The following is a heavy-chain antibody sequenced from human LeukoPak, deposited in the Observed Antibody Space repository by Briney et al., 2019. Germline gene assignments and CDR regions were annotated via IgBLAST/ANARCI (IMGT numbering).Heavy chain of an antibody. CDR3: ARPGAIVLRYFDWLPLDY. CDR2: IIPIFGTA. V-gene: IGHV1-69*05. D-gene: IGHD3-9*01. J-gene: IGHJ4*02. Sequence: SVKVSCKASGGTFSSYAISWVRQAPGQGLEWMGGIIPIFGTANYAQKFQGRVTITTDESTSTAYMELSSLRSEDTAVYYCARPGAIVLRYFDWLPLDYWGQGTLVTVSS. CDR1: GGTFSSYA.